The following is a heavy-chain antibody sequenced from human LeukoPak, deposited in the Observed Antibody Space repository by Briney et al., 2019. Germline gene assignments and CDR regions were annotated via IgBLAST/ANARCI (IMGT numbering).Heavy chain of an antibody. CDR2: ISGGNGAT. J-gene: IGHJ4*02. Sequence: GGSLRLSCAASGFTFSSYAMTWVRQAPGKGLEWVSGISGGNGATYYADSVKGRFTISTDNSKNTLYLQMNTLRADDTAVYYCARSRSSSWTGGGYLDYWGQGTLVTVSS. CDR3: ARSRSSSWTGGGYLDY. V-gene: IGHV3-23*01. D-gene: IGHD6-13*01. CDR1: GFTFSSYA.